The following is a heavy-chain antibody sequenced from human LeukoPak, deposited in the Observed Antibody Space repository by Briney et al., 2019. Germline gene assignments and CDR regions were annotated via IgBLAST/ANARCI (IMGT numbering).Heavy chain of an antibody. J-gene: IGHJ4*02. CDR2: INHSGST. V-gene: IGHV4-34*01. CDR3: ASGRDPY. Sequence: PSETLSLTCAVYGGSFSGYYWTWIRQPPGRGLEWIGEINHSGSTNYNPSLKSRVTISVDTSKSQVSLKLNSVTAADTAMYYCASGRDPYWGQGTLVTVSS. D-gene: IGHD5-24*01. CDR1: GGSFSGYY.